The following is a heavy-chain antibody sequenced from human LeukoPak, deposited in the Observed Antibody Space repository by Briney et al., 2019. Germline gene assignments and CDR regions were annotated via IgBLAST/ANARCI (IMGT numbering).Heavy chain of an antibody. CDR2: MNPNSGNT. D-gene: IGHD3-9*01. CDR1: GYTFTSYD. CDR3: ARALANPPYYDILTGSTHYYYMDV. J-gene: IGHJ6*03. V-gene: IGHV1-8*01. Sequence: GASVKVSCKASGYTFTSYDINWVRQATGQGLEWMGWMNPNSGNTGYAQKFQGRVTMTRNTSISTAYMELSSLRSEDTAVYYCARALANPPYYDILTGSTHYYYMDVWGKGTTVTISS.